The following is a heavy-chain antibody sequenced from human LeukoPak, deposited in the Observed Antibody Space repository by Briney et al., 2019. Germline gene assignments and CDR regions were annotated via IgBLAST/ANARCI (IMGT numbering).Heavy chain of an antibody. CDR1: GGSFSGYY. J-gene: IGHJ4*02. Sequence: SETLSLTCAVYGGSFSGYYWSWIRQPPGEGLEWIGEINHSGSTNYNPSLKSRVTISVDTSKNQFSLKLSSVTAADTAVYYCARVRKIPYSSSWYYFDYWGQGTLVTVSS. CDR3: ARVRKIPYSSSWYYFDY. V-gene: IGHV4-34*01. CDR2: INHSGST. D-gene: IGHD6-13*01.